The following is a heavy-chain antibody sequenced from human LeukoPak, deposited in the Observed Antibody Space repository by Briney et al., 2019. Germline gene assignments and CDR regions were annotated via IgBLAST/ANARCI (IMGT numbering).Heavy chain of an antibody. D-gene: IGHD4-17*01. V-gene: IGHV1-69*06. CDR1: RRTFISYA. CDR3: ARDPDCGDYVPINWFDP. Sequence: SVKVSCKASRRTFISYAISWVRQAPGQRPEWMGRIIPIFGTANYTQQFQSRVTITADKSTSTAYMQLGSLRSEDTAVNYCARDPDCGDYVPINWFDPWGQGTLVTVSS. J-gene: IGHJ5*02. CDR2: IIPIFGTA.